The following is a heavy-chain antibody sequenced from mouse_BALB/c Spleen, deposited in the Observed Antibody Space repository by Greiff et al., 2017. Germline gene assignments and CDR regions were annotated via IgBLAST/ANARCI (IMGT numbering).Heavy chain of an antibody. D-gene: IGHD2-4*01. CDR3: ARGGDYRDYYAMDY. V-gene: IGHV1-9*01. CDR1: GYTFSSYW. J-gene: IGHJ4*01. Sequence: VKLMESGAELMKPGASVKISCKATGYTFSSYWIEWVKQRPGHGLEWIGEILPGSGSTNYNEKFKGKATFTADTSSNTAYMQLSSLTSEDSAVYYCARGGDYRDYYAMDYWGQGTSVTVSS. CDR2: ILPGSGST.